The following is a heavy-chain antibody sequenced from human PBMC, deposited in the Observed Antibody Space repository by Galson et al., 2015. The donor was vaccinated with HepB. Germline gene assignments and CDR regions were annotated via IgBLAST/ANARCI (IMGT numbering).Heavy chain of an antibody. CDR2: LEPAGET. CDR1: GFTFSKYD. Sequence: SLRLSCAASGFTFSKYDMHWVRQPPGKSPEWVSVLEPAGETYYTGSVKGRFTISRDDANNILSLQMNNLRVGDTAVYYCARATMIQGVPDSWGQRTLVTVSS. V-gene: IGHV3-13*01. CDR3: ARATMIQGVPDS. D-gene: IGHD3-10*01. J-gene: IGHJ5*02.